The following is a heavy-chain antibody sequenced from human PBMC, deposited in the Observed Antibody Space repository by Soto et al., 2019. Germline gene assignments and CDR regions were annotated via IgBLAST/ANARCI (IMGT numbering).Heavy chain of an antibody. Sequence: QVQLVESGGGVVQPGRSLRLSCAASGFTFSSYAMHWVRQAPGKWQDWVAVISYDGSNKYYADSVKGRFTISRDNSKHTLDLQMNSLRAEDTAVYYCARDVSPIKRWLQLAPDSWGQGTLVTVSS. V-gene: IGHV3-30-3*01. CDR3: ARDVSPIKRWLQLAPDS. D-gene: IGHD5-12*01. CDR2: ISYDGSNK. J-gene: IGHJ5*01. CDR1: GFTFSSYA.